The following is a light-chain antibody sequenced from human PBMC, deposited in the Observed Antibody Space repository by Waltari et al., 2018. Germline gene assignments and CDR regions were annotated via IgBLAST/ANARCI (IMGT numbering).Light chain of an antibody. CDR2: EVS. CDR3: SSYTTSSAPGV. CDR1: DSDVGAYDF. J-gene: IGLJ1*01. V-gene: IGLV2-14*01. Sequence: SALTQPASVSGSPGQSITISCSGTDSDVGAYDFVSWYQQHPGKAPHLIIYEVSHRPSGISNRFSASKSGNTASLTIPDYYCSSYTTSSAPGVFGTGTRVTVL.